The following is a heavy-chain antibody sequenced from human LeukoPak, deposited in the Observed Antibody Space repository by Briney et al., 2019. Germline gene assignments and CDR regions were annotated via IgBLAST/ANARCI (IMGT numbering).Heavy chain of an antibody. V-gene: IGHV3-23*01. D-gene: IGHD2-8*02. CDR1: GFNFGSYY. CDR2: ISDSGDNT. J-gene: IGHJ5*02. CDR3: AKKIGTGPGHNWFDP. Sequence: GGSLRLSCAASGFNFGSYYMTLVRQAPGKGLEWVSVISDSGDNTYYADSVKGRFTVSRDNSRDTLYLQMNSLRAEDTALYYCAKKIGTGPGHNWFDPWGQGTLVTVSS.